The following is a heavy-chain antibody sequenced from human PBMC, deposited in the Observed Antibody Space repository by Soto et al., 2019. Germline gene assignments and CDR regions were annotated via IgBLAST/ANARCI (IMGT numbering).Heavy chain of an antibody. J-gene: IGHJ4*02. Sequence: EVQLVESGGGLVQPGGSLRLSCAASGFTFSGHWMAWVRQAPGKGLEWVAAIKQDGGEKYYVDSVKGRFTISRDNDKNSLYLEMISLRAADTALYYCARWETSDWYLGIWGQGTLVTVSS. D-gene: IGHD6-19*01. V-gene: IGHV3-7*01. CDR3: ARWETSDWYLGI. CDR1: GFTFSGHW. CDR2: IKQDGGEK.